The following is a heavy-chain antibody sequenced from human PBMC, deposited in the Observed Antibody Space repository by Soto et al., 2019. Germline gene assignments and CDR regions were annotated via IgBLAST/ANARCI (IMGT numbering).Heavy chain of an antibody. V-gene: IGHV3-74*01. CDR3: ERGGAYIYGPQYD. J-gene: IGHJ4*02. CDR2: INGDGSST. D-gene: IGHD5-18*01. Sequence: EVQLVESGGGLVQPGGSLRLSCATSGFSFSGYWIHWVRQAPGKGLVWVSHINGDGSSTNYADSVKGRFTISRDCAKNTLYLQMNSLRVEDTAVYYCERGGAYIYGPQYDWGQGTLVTVHS. CDR1: GFSFSGYW.